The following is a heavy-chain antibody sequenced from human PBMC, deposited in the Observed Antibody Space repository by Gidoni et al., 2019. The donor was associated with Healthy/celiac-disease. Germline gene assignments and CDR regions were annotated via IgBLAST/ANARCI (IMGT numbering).Heavy chain of an antibody. J-gene: IGHJ5*02. V-gene: IGHV4-39*01. CDR2: IYYSGST. D-gene: IGHD2-2*01. CDR1: GGSISSSSYY. Sequence: QLQLQESGPGLVKPSETLSLTCTVSGGSISSSSYYWGWIRQPPGKGLEWIGSIYYSGSTYYNPSLKSRVTISVDTSKNQFSLKLSSVTAADTAVYYCARREVPAATHNWFDPWGQGTLVTVSS. CDR3: ARREVPAATHNWFDP.